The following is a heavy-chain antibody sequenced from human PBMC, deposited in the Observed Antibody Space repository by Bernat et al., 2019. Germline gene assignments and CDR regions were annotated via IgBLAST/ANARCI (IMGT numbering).Heavy chain of an antibody. D-gene: IGHD3-16*01. Sequence: EVQLVESGGGLVKPGGSLRLSCAASGFTSSSYSMTWVRQAPGKGLEWVSSISSSSSYIYYADSVKGRFTISRDNAKNSLYLQMNSLRAEDTAVYYCARGTGGYYYYGMDVWGQGTTVTVSS. CDR2: ISSSSSYI. CDR1: GFTSSSYS. J-gene: IGHJ6*02. CDR3: ARGTGGYYYYGMDV. V-gene: IGHV3-21*01.